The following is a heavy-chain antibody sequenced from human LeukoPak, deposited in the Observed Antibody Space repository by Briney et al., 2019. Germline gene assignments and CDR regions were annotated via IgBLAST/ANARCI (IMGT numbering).Heavy chain of an antibody. CDR1: GFTLNTYE. CDR3: ARVRSGYSHENYFDY. J-gene: IGHJ4*02. V-gene: IGHV3-48*03. CDR2: ISGSSRTI. D-gene: IGHD5-18*01. Sequence: PGGSLRLSSAASGFTLNTYEMNWVRQAPGKGLEWVSYISGSSRTIYYADPVKGRFTISRDNAKDSLYLQMNSLRAEDTAVYYCARVRSGYSHENYFDYWGQGTPVTVSP.